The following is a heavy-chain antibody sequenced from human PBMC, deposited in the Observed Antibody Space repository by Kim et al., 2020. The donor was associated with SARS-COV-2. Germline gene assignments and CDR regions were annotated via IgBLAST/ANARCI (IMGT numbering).Heavy chain of an antibody. Sequence: ASVKVSCKASGYTFTSYGISWVRQAPGQGLEWMGWISAYNGNTNYAQKLQGRVTMTTDTSTSTAYMELRSLRSDDTAVYYCARDPTPIGYCSGGSCYSRSGGDDYWGQGTLVTVSS. J-gene: IGHJ4*02. V-gene: IGHV1-18*01. CDR1: GYTFTSYG. D-gene: IGHD2-15*01. CDR3: ARDPTPIGYCSGGSCYSRSGGDDY. CDR2: ISAYNGNT.